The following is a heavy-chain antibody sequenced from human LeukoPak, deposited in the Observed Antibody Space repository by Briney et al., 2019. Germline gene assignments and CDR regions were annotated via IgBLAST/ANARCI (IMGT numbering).Heavy chain of an antibody. CDR1: GFMFSHYG. Sequence: GGSLRLSCAASGFMFSHYGMSWVRQAPGKGLEWVASIRDRGDSTYYAVSVKGRFTISRDNSKNTLDLRMHSLRAEDSAIYYCTKDLSGSDWVADFWGQGTLVTVSS. CDR2: IRDRGDST. V-gene: IGHV3-23*01. CDR3: TKDLSGSDWVADF. D-gene: IGHD1-26*01. J-gene: IGHJ4*02.